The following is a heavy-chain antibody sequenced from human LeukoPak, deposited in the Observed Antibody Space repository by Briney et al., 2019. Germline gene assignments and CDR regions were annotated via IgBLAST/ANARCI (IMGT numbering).Heavy chain of an antibody. J-gene: IGHJ5*02. Sequence: GGSLXLSCAGSGFTFRSYAMSWVRQSPVKGLEXVSAISDSGDGTYYADSVKARFTISRDNSKNTVYLEMSSLRAEDTAVYYCVREVSAWPKNWFDPWGQGTLVTVSS. D-gene: IGHD3-3*01. CDR3: VREVSAWPKNWFDP. CDR1: GFTFRSYA. V-gene: IGHV3-23*01. CDR2: ISDSGDGT.